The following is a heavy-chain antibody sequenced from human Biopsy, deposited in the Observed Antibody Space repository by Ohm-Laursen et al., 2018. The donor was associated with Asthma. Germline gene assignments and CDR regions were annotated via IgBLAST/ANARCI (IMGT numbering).Heavy chain of an antibody. D-gene: IGHD3-22*01. Sequence: SDTLSLTCTVSGASIKTDDHYWSWLRQPPGKGLEWFGFIHYSGSTSYNPSLKGGVTISVDTPKNQFSLRLSSVTAADTAMYYCARIPRRSGSYFVDYWGQGTLVTVSS. CDR3: ARIPRRSGSYFVDY. J-gene: IGHJ4*02. CDR1: GASIKTDDHY. V-gene: IGHV4-30-4*02. CDR2: IHYSGST.